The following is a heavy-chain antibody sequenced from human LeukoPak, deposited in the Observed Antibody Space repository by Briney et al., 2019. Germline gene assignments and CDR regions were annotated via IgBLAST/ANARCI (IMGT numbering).Heavy chain of an antibody. V-gene: IGHV1-18*01. Sequence: ASVKVSCKASGYTFTSYGISWVRQAPGQGLEWMGWIGAYNGNTNYAQKLQGRVTMTTDTSTSTAYMELRSLRSDDTAVYYCARVFGYYYDSSGYFGYFQHWGQGTLVTVSS. J-gene: IGHJ1*01. CDR3: ARVFGYYYDSSGYFGYFQH. D-gene: IGHD3-22*01. CDR1: GYTFTSYG. CDR2: IGAYNGNT.